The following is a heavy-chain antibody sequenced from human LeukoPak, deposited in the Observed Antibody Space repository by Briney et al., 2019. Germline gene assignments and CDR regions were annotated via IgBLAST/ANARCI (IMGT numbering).Heavy chain of an antibody. V-gene: IGHV1-18*01. CDR2: ISAYNGNT. CDR1: GYTFTSYG. D-gene: IGHD2-2*01. J-gene: IGHJ4*02. Sequence: EASVKVSCKASGYTFTSYGISRVRQAPGQGIEWMEWISAYNGNTNYAQKLQGRVTMTTDTSTSTAYMELRSLRSDDTAVYYCARDGQPYCSSTSCHLDYWGQGTLVTVSS. CDR3: ARDGQPYCSSTSCHLDY.